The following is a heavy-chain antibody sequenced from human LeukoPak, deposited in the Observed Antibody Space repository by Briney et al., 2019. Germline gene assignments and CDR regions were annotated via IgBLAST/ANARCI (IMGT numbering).Heavy chain of an antibody. CDR2: INPSGGST. D-gene: IGHD6-13*01. V-gene: IGHV1-46*01. CDR1: GYTFTSYY. CDR3: ARDSVAAAGKDY. Sequence: GASVKVSCKASGYTFTSYYMHWVRQAPGQGLEWMGIINPSGGSTSYAQKFQGRVTMTRDMSTSTVHMELSSLRSEDTAVYYCARDSVAAAGKDYWGQGTLVTVSS. J-gene: IGHJ4*02.